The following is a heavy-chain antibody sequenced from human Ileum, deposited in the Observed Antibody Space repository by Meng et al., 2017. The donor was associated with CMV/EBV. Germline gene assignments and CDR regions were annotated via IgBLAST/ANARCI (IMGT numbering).Heavy chain of an antibody. CDR3: AKDGEDGYTRPPLYFDY. V-gene: IGHV3-30*02. J-gene: IGHJ4*02. D-gene: IGHD5-24*01. CDR2: IRYDGSNK. Sequence: GESLKISCAASGFTFSSYGMHWVRQAPGKGLEWVAFIRYDGSNKYYADSVKGRFTISRDNSKNTLFLQMNSLRAEDTAVYFCAKDGEDGYTRPPLYFDYWGQGTLVTVSS. CDR1: GFTFSSYG.